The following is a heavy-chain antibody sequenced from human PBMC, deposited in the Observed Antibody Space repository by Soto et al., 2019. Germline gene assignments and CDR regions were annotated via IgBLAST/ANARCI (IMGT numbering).Heavy chain of an antibody. Sequence: PGGSLRLSCAASGFTFSIYAMSWVRQAPGKGLEWVSGISGSGGSTYYADSVKGRFTISRDNAKNTLYLQMNSLRAEDTAVYYCARDPRRRWFDYWGQGTLVTVSS. J-gene: IGHJ4*02. CDR2: ISGSGGST. D-gene: IGHD4-17*01. CDR3: ARDPRRRWFDY. CDR1: GFTFSIYA. V-gene: IGHV3-23*01.